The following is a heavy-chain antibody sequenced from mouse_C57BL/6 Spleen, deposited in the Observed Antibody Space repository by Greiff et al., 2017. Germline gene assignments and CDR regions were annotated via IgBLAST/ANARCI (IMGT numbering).Heavy chain of an antibody. CDR3: AREGNGNFGGFDY. D-gene: IGHD2-1*01. CDR2: ISDGGSYT. J-gene: IGHJ2*01. Sequence: EVQLQESGGGLVKPGGSLKLSCAASGFTFSSYAMSWVRQTPEKRLEWVATISDGGSYTYYPDNVKGRFTISRDNAKNNLYLQMSHLKSEDTAMYYCAREGNGNFGGFDYWGQGTTLTVSS. V-gene: IGHV5-4*01. CDR1: GFTFSSYA.